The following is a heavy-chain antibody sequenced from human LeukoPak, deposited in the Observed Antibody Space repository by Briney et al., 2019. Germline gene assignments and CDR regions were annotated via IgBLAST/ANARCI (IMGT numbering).Heavy chain of an antibody. CDR3: ARDNRENDYGDYELAFDI. J-gene: IGHJ3*02. CDR2: ISSSSSYI. Sequence: PGGSLRLSCAASGFTFSSYSMNWVRQAPGKGLEWVSSISSSSSYIYYADSVKGRFTISRDNAKNSLYLQMNSLRAEDTAVYYCARDNRENDYGDYELAFDIWGQGTMVTVSS. V-gene: IGHV3-21*01. CDR1: GFTFSSYS. D-gene: IGHD4-17*01.